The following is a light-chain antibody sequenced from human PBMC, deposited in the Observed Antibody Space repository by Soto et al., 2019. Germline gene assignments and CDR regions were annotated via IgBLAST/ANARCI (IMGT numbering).Light chain of an antibody. Sequence: DIQMTQSPSSVSASVGDRVTITCQASQDISSWLAWYQQKPGKAPNTLIYAASTLQSGVPSSFSGSGSETHFTLTITSLQPEDFATYYCQQADSFPITFGQGTRLEI. J-gene: IGKJ5*01. CDR3: QQADSFPIT. CDR1: QDISSW. CDR2: AAS. V-gene: IGKV1D-12*01.